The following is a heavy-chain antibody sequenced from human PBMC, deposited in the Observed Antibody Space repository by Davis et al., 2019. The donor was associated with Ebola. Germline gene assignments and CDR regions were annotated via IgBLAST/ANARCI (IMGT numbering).Heavy chain of an antibody. CDR3: VRGDRNGYYAMDFDY. CDR2: ISETETTM. CDR1: GFTFSSYE. J-gene: IGHJ4*02. Sequence: PGGSLRLSCVASGFTFSSYEMNWVRQTPGKGLEWISYISETETTMYYADSVKGRFTISRDNARESLYLQMNSLSDEDTAVYYCVRGDRNGYYAMDFDYWGQGTLVIVSS. D-gene: IGHD3-3*01. V-gene: IGHV3-48*03.